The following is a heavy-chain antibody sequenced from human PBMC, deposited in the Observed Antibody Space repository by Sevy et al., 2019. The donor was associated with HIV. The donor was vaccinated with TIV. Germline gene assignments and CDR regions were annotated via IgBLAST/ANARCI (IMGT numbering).Heavy chain of an antibody. Sequence: GGSLRLSCAASGFTFSSYEMNWVRQAPGKGLEWVSYISSSGSTIYYADSVKGRFTISRDNAKNSLYLQMNSLGAEDTAVYYWARVLRSAGTCYYYFDYWGKGTLVTVSS. CDR1: GFTFSSYE. J-gene: IGHJ4*02. V-gene: IGHV3-48*03. CDR2: ISSSGSTI. CDR3: ARVLRSAGTCYYYFDY. D-gene: IGHD2-15*01.